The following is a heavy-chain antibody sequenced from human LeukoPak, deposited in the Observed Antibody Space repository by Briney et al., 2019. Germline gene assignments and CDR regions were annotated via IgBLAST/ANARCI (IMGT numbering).Heavy chain of an antibody. D-gene: IGHD3-16*01. CDR1: GGSISSYY. V-gene: IGHV4-59*01. J-gene: IGHJ4*02. CDR3: ARGPRGTPVDY. Sequence: SETLSLTCTVPGGSISSYYWSWIRQPPGKGLEWIGYIYYSGSTNYNPSLKSRVTISVDTSKNQFSLKLSSVTAADTAVYYCARGPRGTPVDYWGQGTLVTVSS. CDR2: IYYSGST.